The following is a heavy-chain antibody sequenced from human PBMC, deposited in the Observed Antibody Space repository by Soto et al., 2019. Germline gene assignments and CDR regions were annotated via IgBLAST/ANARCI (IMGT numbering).Heavy chain of an antibody. CDR3: VRHPDHYDRDY. V-gene: IGHV5-10-1*01. CDR2: IDPSDSYT. CDR1: GYSFTSHW. Sequence: GESLKISCKGSGYSFTSHWISWVRQMPGKGLEWMGRIDPSDSYTNYSPSFQGRVTIPTDKSISTAYLQWDSLKASDTAMYYCVRHPDHYDRDYWGQGTLVTVSS. J-gene: IGHJ4*02. D-gene: IGHD3-22*01.